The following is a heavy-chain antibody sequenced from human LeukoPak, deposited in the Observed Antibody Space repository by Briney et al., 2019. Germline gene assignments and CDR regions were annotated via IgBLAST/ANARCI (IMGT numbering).Heavy chain of an antibody. V-gene: IGHV1-8*01. J-gene: IGHJ4*02. CDR3: ARADYYDSSGYLRYYFDY. D-gene: IGHD3-22*01. CDR1: GYTFTNYD. Sequence: ASVKVSCKASGYTFTNYDINWVRQATGQGLEWMGWMNPNNGNTDYAQKFQGRVTITRNTSISTAYMELSSLRSEDTAVYYWARADYYDSSGYLRYYFDYCGQGTLVTVSS. CDR2: MNPNNGNT.